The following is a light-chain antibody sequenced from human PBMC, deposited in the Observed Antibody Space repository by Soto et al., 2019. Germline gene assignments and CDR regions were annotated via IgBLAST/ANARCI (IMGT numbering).Light chain of an antibody. CDR3: HQYASSPLT. V-gene: IGKV3-20*01. CDR1: QSVGSNY. CDR2: GAS. J-gene: IGKJ5*01. Sequence: EIVLTQSPGTLSLSPGERDTISCRASQSVGSNYLAWYQQTPGQAPRLLIHGASTRATGIPDRFSGSGSGTGFTLTLIRLESEDSAVYYCHQYASSPLTFGQGTRLEIK.